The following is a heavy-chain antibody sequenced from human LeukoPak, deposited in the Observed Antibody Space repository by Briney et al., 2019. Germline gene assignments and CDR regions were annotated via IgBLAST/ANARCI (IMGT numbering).Heavy chain of an antibody. CDR2: ISYDGSNK. V-gene: IGHV3-30*18. CDR1: GFIFSNYG. J-gene: IGHJ4*02. Sequence: GGSLRLSCAAPGFIFSNYGMHWVRQAPGKGLEWVAVISYDGSNKYYADSLKGRITISRDNSNNALYLQMDSLRAEDTAVYYCANWIGSSSRDYWGQGTLVTVSS. CDR3: ANWIGSSSRDY. D-gene: IGHD6-6*01.